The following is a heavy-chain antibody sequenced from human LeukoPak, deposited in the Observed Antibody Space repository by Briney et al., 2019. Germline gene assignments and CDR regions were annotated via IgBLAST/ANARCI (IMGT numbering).Heavy chain of an antibody. CDR1: GFTFSGYG. D-gene: IGHD5-12*01. J-gene: IGHJ4*02. CDR3: ARGIYSGYHYFDY. CDR2: IWSDGSNK. V-gene: IGHV3-33*01. Sequence: GGSLRLSCAASGFTFSGYGMHWVRQPPGKGLEWVAVIWSDGSNKYYEDSVKGRFTISRDNSKNMLYLQMNRLRAEDTAVYYCARGIYSGYHYFDYWGQGTLVTVYS.